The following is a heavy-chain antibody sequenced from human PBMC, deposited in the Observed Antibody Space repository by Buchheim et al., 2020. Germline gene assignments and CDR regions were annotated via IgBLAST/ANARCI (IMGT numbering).Heavy chain of an antibody. CDR1: GFTFSSYG. J-gene: IGHJ4*02. CDR2: ISYDGSNK. Sequence: QVQLVESGGGVVQPGRSLRLSCAASGFTFSSYGMHWVRQAPGKGLEWVAVISYDGSNKYYADSVKGRFTISRDNSKNTLYLQMNSLRAEDTAVYYCAKDWRGTVVTPVHYFDYWGQGTL. V-gene: IGHV3-30*18. CDR3: AKDWRGTVVTPVHYFDY. D-gene: IGHD4-23*01.